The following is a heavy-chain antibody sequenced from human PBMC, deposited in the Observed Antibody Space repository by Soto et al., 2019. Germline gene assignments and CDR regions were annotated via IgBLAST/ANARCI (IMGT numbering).Heavy chain of an antibody. CDR3: ARDRRGSGSYYKAYYYYGMDV. J-gene: IGHJ6*02. CDR2: IIPIFGTA. Sequence: PSGRASGKGSVGSCRGYSMSGVGQSTGKGLDGLGGIIPIFGTANYAQKFQGRVTITADESTSTAYMELSSLRSEDTAVYYCARDRRGSGSYYKAYYYYGMDVWGQGTTVKGSS. CDR1: VGSCRGYS. V-gene: IGHV1-69*13. D-gene: IGHD3-10*01.